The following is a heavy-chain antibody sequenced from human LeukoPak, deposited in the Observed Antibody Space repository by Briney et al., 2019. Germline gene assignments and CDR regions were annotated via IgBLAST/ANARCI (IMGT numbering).Heavy chain of an antibody. CDR1: GYSLCGYW. J-gene: IGHJ3*02. CDR3: SRGGSGSDRHDAFLI. D-gene: IGHD5-12*01. Sequence: GGSLRLSCATSGYSLCGYWINCVRQTLERGPEWGANINQEGSEKYYMHSVRGRFTISRENAKSSQSLQMNSLRAEYMAVYYCSRGGSGSDRHDAFLIWGQGTMVTVSS. CDR2: INQEGSEK. V-gene: IGHV3-7*01.